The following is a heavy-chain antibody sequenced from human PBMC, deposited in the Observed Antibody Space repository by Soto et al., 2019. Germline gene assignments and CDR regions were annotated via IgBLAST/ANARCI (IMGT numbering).Heavy chain of an antibody. CDR2: ISSSSSTI. J-gene: IGHJ3*02. CDR3: ARDRTYYYGSGSYYNPSFDI. D-gene: IGHD3-10*01. Sequence: PGGSLRLSCAASGFSFSNYAMNWVRQAPGEGLEWVSYISSSSSTIYYADSVKGRFTISRDNAKNSLYLQMNSLRDEDTAVYYCARDRTYYYGSGSYYNPSFDIWGQGTMVTVSS. V-gene: IGHV3-48*02. CDR1: GFSFSNYA.